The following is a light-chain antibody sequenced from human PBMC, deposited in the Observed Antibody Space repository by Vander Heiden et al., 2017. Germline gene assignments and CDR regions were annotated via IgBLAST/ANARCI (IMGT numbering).Light chain of an antibody. V-gene: IGKV3-11*01. CDR2: DAS. J-gene: IGKJ4*01. CDR1: QSVSSY. CDR3: QQRSNWAGLT. Sequence: EIVLTQSPATLYLSPGERATLSCRASQSVSSYLAWYQQKPGQAPRLLIYDASNRATGIPARFSGSGSGTDFTLTISSLEPEDFAVYYCQQRSNWAGLTFGGGTKVEIK.